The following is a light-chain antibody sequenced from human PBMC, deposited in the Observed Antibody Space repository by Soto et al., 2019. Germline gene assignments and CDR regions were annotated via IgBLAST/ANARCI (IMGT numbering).Light chain of an antibody. CDR3: QQYGSSSWT. Sequence: EIVLTQSPGTLSLSPGERATLSCRASQSVSSTYFAWYQQRFGQAPRLRIYGASTRATGIPDRFSGSGSGTDFTLTISRLEPEDFAVYYCQQYGSSSWTFGQGTKVEI. CDR2: GAS. V-gene: IGKV3-20*01. J-gene: IGKJ1*01. CDR1: QSVSSTY.